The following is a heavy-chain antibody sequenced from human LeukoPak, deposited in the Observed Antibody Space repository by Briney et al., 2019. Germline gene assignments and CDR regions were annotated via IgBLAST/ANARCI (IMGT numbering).Heavy chain of an antibody. CDR1: GGSFSGYY. CDR2: INHSGST. CDR3: ARGSNRGRNVVVPAAIKFDY. Sequence: SETLSLTCAVYGGSFSGYYWSWIRQPPGRGLEWIGEINHSGSTNYNPSLKSRVTTSVDTSKNQFSLKLSSVTAADTAVYYCARGSNRGRNVVVPAAIKFDYWGQGTLVTVSS. V-gene: IGHV4-34*01. J-gene: IGHJ4*02. D-gene: IGHD2-2*01.